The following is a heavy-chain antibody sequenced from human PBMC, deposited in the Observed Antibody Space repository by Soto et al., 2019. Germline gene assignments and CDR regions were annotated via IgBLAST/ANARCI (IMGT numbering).Heavy chain of an antibody. Sequence: FQLLESGGGSVQPGESLRLSCVASGFGFSNFAMSWVRQAPGKGLEWVSRISGLADATYYADPVKGRFTISRDNSKSTLYLXXXXXXAEXXXLXXXXXXXGHPLTNYYFDYWGQGTRVTVSS. CDR3: XXXXGHPLTNYYFDY. V-gene: IGHV3-23*01. CDR1: GFGFSNFA. J-gene: IGHJ4*02. CDR2: ISGLADAT.